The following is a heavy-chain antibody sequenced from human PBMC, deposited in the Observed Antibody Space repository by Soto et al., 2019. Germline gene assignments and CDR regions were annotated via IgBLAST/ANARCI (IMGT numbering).Heavy chain of an antibody. Sequence: EVQLVESGGGLVQPGGSLRLSCAASGFTFSSYWMHWVRQAPGKGLVWVSRINSDGSSTSYADSVKGRFTISRDNAKNTLYLQMNSLRAEDTAVYYCARACGSYLRYYYYGMDVWGQGTTVTVSS. CDR1: GFTFSSYW. CDR3: ARACGSYLRYYYYGMDV. V-gene: IGHV3-74*01. D-gene: IGHD1-26*01. CDR2: INSDGSST. J-gene: IGHJ6*02.